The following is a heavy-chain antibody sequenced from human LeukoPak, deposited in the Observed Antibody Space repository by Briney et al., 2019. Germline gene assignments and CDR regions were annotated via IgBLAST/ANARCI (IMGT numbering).Heavy chain of an antibody. D-gene: IGHD2-8*01. CDR1: GGSISSGDYY. J-gene: IGHJ3*02. Sequence: SETLSLTCTVSGGSISSGDYYWSWIRQPPGKGLEWIGYIYYSGSTYYNPSLKSRVTISVDTSKNQFSLKLSSVTAADTAVYYCARSMGPYDAFDIWGQGTMVTVSS. V-gene: IGHV4-30-4*08. CDR2: IYYSGST. CDR3: ARSMGPYDAFDI.